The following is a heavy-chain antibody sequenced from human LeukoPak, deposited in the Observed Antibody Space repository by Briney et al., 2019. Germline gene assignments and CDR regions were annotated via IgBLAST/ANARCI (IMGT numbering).Heavy chain of an antibody. D-gene: IGHD3-10*01. CDR1: GFHFSDAW. Sequence: PGGSLRLSCAVSGFHFSDAWMNWVRQVPGRGLEWVGLIKSKTNGGTTDYTTPVKGRFTISRDDSKNTLYLQMNSLKIEDTAVYYCVRELSGSFDYWGQGTLVTVSS. CDR2: IKSKTNGGTT. J-gene: IGHJ4*02. CDR3: VRELSGSFDY. V-gene: IGHV3-15*07.